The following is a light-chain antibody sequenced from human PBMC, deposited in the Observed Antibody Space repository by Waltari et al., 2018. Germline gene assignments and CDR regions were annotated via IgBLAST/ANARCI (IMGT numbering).Light chain of an antibody. CDR2: QDS. Sequence: SYELTQPPSVSVSPGQTASITCSGAKLGDKYACLYQQKPGQSPVLFINQDSKRPAGIPERFAGSNSWNTATLTISGTQAMDEADYYCQAWDSSTVVFGGGTKLTVL. CDR1: KLGDKY. V-gene: IGLV3-1*01. CDR3: QAWDSSTVV. J-gene: IGLJ2*01.